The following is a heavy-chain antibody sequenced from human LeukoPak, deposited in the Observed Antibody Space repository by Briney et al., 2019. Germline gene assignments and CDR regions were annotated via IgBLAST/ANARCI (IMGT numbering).Heavy chain of an antibody. D-gene: IGHD3-3*01. CDR2: INHSGST. CDR3: ARADDYDFWSGYYHYFDY. CDR1: GGSFSGYY. J-gene: IGHJ4*02. V-gene: IGHV4-34*01. Sequence: SETLSLTCAVYGGSFSGYYWSWIRQPPGKGLEWIGEINHSGSTNYNPSLKSRVTISVDRSKNQFSLKLSSVTAADTAVYYCARADDYDFWSGYYHYFDYWGQGTLVTVSS.